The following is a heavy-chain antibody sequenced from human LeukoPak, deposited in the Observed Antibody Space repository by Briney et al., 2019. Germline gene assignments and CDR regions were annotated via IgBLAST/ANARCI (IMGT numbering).Heavy chain of an antibody. V-gene: IGHV3-7*01. Sequence: ASIRQDGSEKHYVDSVEGRFTISRDNVKNSLHLQMISLRAEDTAVYYCAKGSSRPPNAFDIWGQGTLVTVSS. CDR2: IRQDGSEK. CDR3: AKGSSRPPNAFDI. D-gene: IGHD6-6*01. J-gene: IGHJ3*02.